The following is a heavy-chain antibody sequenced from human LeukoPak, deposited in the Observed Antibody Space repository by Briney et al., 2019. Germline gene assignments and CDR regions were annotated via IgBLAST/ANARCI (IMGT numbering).Heavy chain of an antibody. J-gene: IGHJ6*02. CDR1: GYTFTSYG. D-gene: IGHD6-19*01. V-gene: IGHV1-18*01. CDR3: ARDAPKYSSGWYPVHYYGMDV. Sequence: ASVKVSCKASGYTFTSYGISWVRQAPGQGLEWMGWISAYNGNTNYAQKLQGRVTMTTDTSTSTAYMELRSLRSDDTAVYYCARDAPKYSSGWYPVHYYGMDVRGQGTTVTVSS. CDR2: ISAYNGNT.